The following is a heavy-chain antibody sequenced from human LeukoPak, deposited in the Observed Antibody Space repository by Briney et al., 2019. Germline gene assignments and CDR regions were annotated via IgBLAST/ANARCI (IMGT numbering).Heavy chain of an antibody. J-gene: IGHJ5*02. CDR1: GFTVSSNY. D-gene: IGHD3-22*01. V-gene: IGHV3-53*04. Sequence: GGSLRLSCAASGFTVSSNYMSWVRQAPGKGLEWVSVIYSGGSTYYADSVKGRFTISRHNSKNTLYLQMNSLRAEDTAVYYCAREGYYGSSGYYYDGWFDPWGQGTLVTVSS. CDR3: AREGYYGSSGYYYDGWFDP. CDR2: IYSGGST.